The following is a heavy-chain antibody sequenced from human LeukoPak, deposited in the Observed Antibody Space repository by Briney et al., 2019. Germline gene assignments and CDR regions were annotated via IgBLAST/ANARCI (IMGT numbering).Heavy chain of an antibody. V-gene: IGHV1-18*01. J-gene: IGHJ5*02. CDR1: GYTFTSYG. CDR2: ISAYDGNT. CDR3: ARGGVDCSGGSCPKSWFDP. Sequence: GASVKLSCKASGYTFTSYGISWVRQAPGQGLEWMGWISAYDGNTNYAQKLQGRVTMTTDTSTSTAYMELRSLRSDDTAVYYCARGGVDCSGGSCPKSWFDPWGQGTLVTVSS. D-gene: IGHD2-15*01.